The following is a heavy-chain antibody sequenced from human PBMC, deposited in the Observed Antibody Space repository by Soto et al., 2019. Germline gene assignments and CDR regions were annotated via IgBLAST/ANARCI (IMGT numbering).Heavy chain of an antibody. CDR3: ARQIGNTLYY. CDR1: EHSFSSYW. D-gene: IGHD3-16*01. CDR2: IFPPDSET. V-gene: IGHV5-51*01. Sequence: PGESLKISCQGSEHSFSSYWIAWVRQMPGKGLEFMGIIFPPDSETRYSPSFQGQVTISVDKSINTAYLQWSSLKASDTAIYYCARQIGNTLYYWGQGTPVTVSS. J-gene: IGHJ4*02.